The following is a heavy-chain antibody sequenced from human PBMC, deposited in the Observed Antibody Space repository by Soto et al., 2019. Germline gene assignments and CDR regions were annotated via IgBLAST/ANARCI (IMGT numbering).Heavy chain of an antibody. J-gene: IGHJ4*02. D-gene: IGHD6-13*01. CDR3: ARDLAAGDY. Sequence: GASVKVSCTASGYTFTSYDINWVRQATGQGLEWMGWMNPNSGNTGYAQKFQGRVTLTMDTSTRTVYMELSSLRFDDTAVYYCARDLAAGDYWGQGTLVTVSS. CDR2: MNPNSGNT. CDR1: GYTFTSYD. V-gene: IGHV1-8*01.